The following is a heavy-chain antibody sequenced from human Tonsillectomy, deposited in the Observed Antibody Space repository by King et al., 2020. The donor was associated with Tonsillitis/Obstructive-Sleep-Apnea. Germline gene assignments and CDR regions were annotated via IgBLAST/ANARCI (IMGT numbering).Heavy chain of an antibody. J-gene: IGHJ4*02. CDR1: GFTFSSYA. V-gene: IGHV3-23*04. D-gene: IGHD1-26*01. CDR3: AKVPNSRSHYNFDY. CDR2: ISGNGGST. Sequence: VQLVESGGGLVQPGGSLRLSCAASGFTFSSYAMSWVRQAPGKGLEWVSAISGNGGSTYYSDSVRGRFTISRHKSKNTLYMQMNSLRAEDTAVYYCAKVPNSRSHYNFDYWGQGALVTVSS.